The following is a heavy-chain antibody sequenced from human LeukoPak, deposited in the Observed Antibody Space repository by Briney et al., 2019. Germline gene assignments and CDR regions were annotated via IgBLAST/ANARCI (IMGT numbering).Heavy chain of an antibody. J-gene: IGHJ4*02. CDR3: ARHGGSWTFHY. CDR2: IDYSGST. CDR1: GGSIGSYY. Sequence: SETLSLTCTLSGGSIGSYYWTWIRQPPGKGLEWIGYIDYSGSTNYNPSFKSRVTMSVDTSKNQFSLKLSSVTAADTAVYFCARHGGSWTFHYWGQGTLVTVSS. V-gene: IGHV4-59*08. D-gene: IGHD6-13*01.